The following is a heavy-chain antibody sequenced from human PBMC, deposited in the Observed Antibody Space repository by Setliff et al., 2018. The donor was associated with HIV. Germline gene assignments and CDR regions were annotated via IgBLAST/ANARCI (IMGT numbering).Heavy chain of an antibody. CDR1: GYAFTSYA. CDR2: INTKTGNP. Sequence: ASVKVSCKASGYAFTSYAMNWVRQAPGQGLEWLGWINTKTGNPTYVQGFPGQFVFSLDTSVSTAYLEISSLKAEDTAVYYCARAPFLQFFRGSPYYFDYWGQGSLVTVSS. CDR3: ARAPFLQFFRGSPYYFDY. D-gene: IGHD3-10*01. J-gene: IGHJ4*02. V-gene: IGHV7-4-1*02.